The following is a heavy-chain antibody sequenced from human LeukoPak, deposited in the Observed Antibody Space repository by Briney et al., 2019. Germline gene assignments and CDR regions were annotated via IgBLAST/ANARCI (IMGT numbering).Heavy chain of an antibody. D-gene: IGHD4-17*01. J-gene: IGHJ4*02. V-gene: IGHV3-7*03. CDR1: GFTFSSYW. CDR2: IKQDGSEK. CDR3: ASGNYGDYVPGWDY. Sequence: GGSLRLSCAASGFTFSSYWMSWVRQAPGKGLEWVANIKQDGSEKYYVDSVKGRFTISRDNAKNSLYLQMNSLRAEDTAVYYCASGNYGDYVPGWDYWGQGTLVTVSS.